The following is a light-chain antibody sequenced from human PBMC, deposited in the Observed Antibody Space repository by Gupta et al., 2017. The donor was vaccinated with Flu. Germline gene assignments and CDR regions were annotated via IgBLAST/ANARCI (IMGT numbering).Light chain of an antibody. V-gene: IGLV2-14*01. CDR2: EVS. Sequence: QSALTQPASVSGSPGQSITISSTGTSSDFGGYKYVSWYQQHPGKAPKLMIYEVSNRPSGVSNRFSGSKSGNTASLTISGLQPEDEADYYCSSYASSSRYVFGTGAKVTVL. CDR3: SSYASSSRYV. CDR1: SSDFGGYKY. J-gene: IGLJ1*01.